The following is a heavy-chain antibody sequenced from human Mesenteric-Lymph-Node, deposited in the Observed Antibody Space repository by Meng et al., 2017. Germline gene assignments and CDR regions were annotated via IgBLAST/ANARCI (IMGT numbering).Heavy chain of an antibody. CDR3: ARGRTPTGERLFDY. J-gene: IGHJ4*02. CDR1: GGSFSGYY. CDR2: INHSGST. V-gene: IGHV4-34*01. Sequence: SETLSLTCAVYGGSFSGYYWHLIRQPPGKGLEWIGEINHSGSTNYNPSLASRVSLSIDTSKNQVSLNLRSVTTADTAVYFCARGRTPTGERLFDYWGQGILVTVSS. D-gene: IGHD4-17*01.